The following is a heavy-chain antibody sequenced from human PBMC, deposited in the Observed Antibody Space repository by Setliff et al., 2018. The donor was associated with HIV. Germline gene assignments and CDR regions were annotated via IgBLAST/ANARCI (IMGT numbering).Heavy chain of an antibody. Sequence: ASVKVSCKASGYTFTSYGISWVRQAPGQGLEWRGWISAYNGNTNYAQKLQGRVTMTTDTSTSTAYMELRSLRSDDTAVYYCARDYGGNSRGDYYYGMDVWGQGTTVTVSS. V-gene: IGHV1-18*01. CDR1: GYTFTSYG. J-gene: IGHJ6*02. CDR2: ISAYNGNT. D-gene: IGHD4-17*01. CDR3: ARDYGGNSRGDYYYGMDV.